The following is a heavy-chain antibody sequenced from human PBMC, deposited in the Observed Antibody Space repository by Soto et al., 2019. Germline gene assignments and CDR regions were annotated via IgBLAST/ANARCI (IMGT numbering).Heavy chain of an antibody. D-gene: IGHD3-3*01. CDR2: INPRSGDT. CDR3: ARGWLGFWSGSAPEGYYGMDV. Sequence: QVQLVQSGAEVKKPGASVNVSCKASGNTFTRFYIHWVRQAPGQGLEWMGIINPRSGDTTYAEKFQGRITVTRDTSTSTVYMELTSLRYEDTAIYYCARGWLGFWSGSAPEGYYGMDVWGQGTTVTVSS. V-gene: IGHV1-46*01. CDR1: GNTFTRFY. J-gene: IGHJ6*02.